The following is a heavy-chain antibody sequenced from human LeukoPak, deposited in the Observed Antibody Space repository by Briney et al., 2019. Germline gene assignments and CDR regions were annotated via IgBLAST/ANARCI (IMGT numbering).Heavy chain of an antibody. D-gene: IGHD5-18*01. CDR3: AHSQVFSYGSFNDAYDI. V-gene: IGHV2-5*02. Sequence: EGGPRLVNPTQTLTLTCSLPGVSLSTSGVGVGWIRQPPGKALEWLALIYWDDDSRYSPSLKSRLTIAKDTSKNQVVLTLTNMDSVDTATYYCAHSQVFSYGSFNDAYDIWGLG. CDR1: GVSLSTSGVG. CDR2: IYWDDDS. J-gene: IGHJ3*02.